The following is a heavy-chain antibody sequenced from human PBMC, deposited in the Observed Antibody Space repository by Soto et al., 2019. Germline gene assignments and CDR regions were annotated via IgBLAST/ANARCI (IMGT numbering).Heavy chain of an antibody. Sequence: GGSLRLSCAASGFTFDDYAMQWVRQAPGKGLEWVSGINWNSGSIDYADSVKGRFTISRDNAKNSLYLQMNSLRPEDTALYYCTRGHITGYDWGSGGPQYFDNWGQGALVTVSS. CDR1: GFTFDDYA. J-gene: IGHJ4*02. CDR3: TRGHITGYDWGSGGPQYFDN. V-gene: IGHV3-9*01. CDR2: INWNSGSI. D-gene: IGHD3-16*01.